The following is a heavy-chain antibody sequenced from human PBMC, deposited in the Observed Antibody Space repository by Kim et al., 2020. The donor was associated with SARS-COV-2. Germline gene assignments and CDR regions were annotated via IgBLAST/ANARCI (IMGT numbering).Heavy chain of an antibody. Sequence: GGSLRLSCAASGFTFSSYAMHWVRQAPGKGLEWVAVISYDGSNKYYVDSVKGRFTISRDNSKNTLYLQMNSLRAVDTAVYYCARGPHDYGSYYFDYWGQGTLVTVSS. D-gene: IGHD4-17*01. V-gene: IGHV3-30*04. CDR1: GFTFSSYA. CDR2: ISYDGSNK. CDR3: ARGPHDYGSYYFDY. J-gene: IGHJ4*02.